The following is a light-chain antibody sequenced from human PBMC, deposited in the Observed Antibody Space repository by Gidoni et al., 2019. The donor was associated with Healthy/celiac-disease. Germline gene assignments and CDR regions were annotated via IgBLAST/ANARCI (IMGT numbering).Light chain of an antibody. J-gene: IGKJ2*01. V-gene: IGKV2-28*01. Sequence: IGMTSASLSPPVTPGEPASITCRSSRSLLHRKGYNFLDWYVEKPGQSPQLLSYVGSNRASGVPDRFSGSGSGTDFTLKISRVQAEDVGVYYCLQSLQTPPTFGQGTKLEIK. CDR1: RSLLHRKGYNF. CDR3: LQSLQTPPT. CDR2: VGS.